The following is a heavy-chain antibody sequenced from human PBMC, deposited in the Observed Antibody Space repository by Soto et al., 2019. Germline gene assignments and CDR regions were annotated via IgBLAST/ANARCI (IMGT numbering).Heavy chain of an antibody. CDR1: GFTFDDYA. J-gene: IGHJ4*02. CDR2: ISWNSGSI. CDR3: AKDMWIAVSSLGY. V-gene: IGHV3-9*01. D-gene: IGHD5-12*01. Sequence: EVQLVESGGGLVQPGRSLRLSCAASGFTFDDYASHWVRHAPGKGLEWVSGISWNSGSIAYAGSVKGRITIARDNAKNSLYLQMNSLRAEETALYYCAKDMWIAVSSLGYWGAGTLVTVTS.